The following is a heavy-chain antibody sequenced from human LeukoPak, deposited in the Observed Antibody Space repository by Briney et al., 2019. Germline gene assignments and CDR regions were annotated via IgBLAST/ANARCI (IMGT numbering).Heavy chain of an antibody. J-gene: IGHJ4*02. D-gene: IGHD1-26*01. CDR3: AKNSGYYFDY. CDR1: GFTFSSYW. Sequence: PGGSLRLSCAAYGFTFSSYWMSWVRQAPGKGLGWVAFIRYDGSNKYYADSVKGRFTISRDNSKNTLYLQMSSLRPEDTAVYHCAKNSGYYFDYWGQGTLVTVSS. V-gene: IGHV3-30*02. CDR2: IRYDGSNK.